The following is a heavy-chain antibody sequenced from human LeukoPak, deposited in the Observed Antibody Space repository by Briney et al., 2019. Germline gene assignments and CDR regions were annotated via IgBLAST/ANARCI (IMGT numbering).Heavy chain of an antibody. CDR1: GYTFTGYY. Sequence: GASVKVSCKASGYTFTGYYIHWVRLVPGQGLEWMGRINPNSGGTDYAQKFQGRVTMTRDTSIRTAYMELSRLRSDDTAVYYCARDMDIVVVPAAINGYGDRGPDAFDIWGQGTMVTVSS. D-gene: IGHD2-2*03. CDR2: INPNSGGT. V-gene: IGHV1-2*06. CDR3: ARDMDIVVVPAAINGYGDRGPDAFDI. J-gene: IGHJ3*02.